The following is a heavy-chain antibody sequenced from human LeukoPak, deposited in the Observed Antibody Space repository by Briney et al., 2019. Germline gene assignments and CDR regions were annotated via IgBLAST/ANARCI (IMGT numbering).Heavy chain of an antibody. CDR3: ANVGSSSGYYAFDI. CDR1: GFTFSSYW. V-gene: IGHV3-30*02. D-gene: IGHD3-22*01. J-gene: IGHJ3*02. Sequence: GGSLRLSCAASGFTFSSYWMSWVRQAPGKGLEWVAFIRYDGSSKYYADSVKGRFTISRDNSKNTLYLQMNSLRAEDTAVYSWANVGSSSGYYAFDIWGQGTVVTVSS. CDR2: IRYDGSSK.